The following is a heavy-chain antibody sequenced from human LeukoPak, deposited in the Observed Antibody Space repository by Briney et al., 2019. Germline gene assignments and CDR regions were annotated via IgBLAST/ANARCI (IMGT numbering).Heavy chain of an antibody. Sequence: SVKVSCKASGGTFSSYAISWVRQAPGQGLEWMGGIIPILATANYAQKFQGRVTITADESTSTAYMELSSLRSEDTAVYYCARSVSGSWYGYYFDYWGQGALVTVSS. CDR1: GGTFSSYA. V-gene: IGHV1-69*13. CDR3: ARSVSGSWYGYYFDY. CDR2: IIPILATA. D-gene: IGHD6-13*01. J-gene: IGHJ4*02.